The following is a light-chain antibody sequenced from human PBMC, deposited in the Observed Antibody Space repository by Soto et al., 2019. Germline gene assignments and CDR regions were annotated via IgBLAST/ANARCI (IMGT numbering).Light chain of an antibody. Sequence: DIQMTQSPSSLSASVGDRVTITCRASQSTSSYLNWYQQKPGKAPKLLIYASFSLHSAVPSRFSAGGSGTDFTLAISRLQSEGLADYYCQHGYSTLCTFGPGTKVDI. J-gene: IGKJ3*01. V-gene: IGKV1-39*01. CDR3: QHGYSTLCT. CDR1: QSTSSY. CDR2: ASF.